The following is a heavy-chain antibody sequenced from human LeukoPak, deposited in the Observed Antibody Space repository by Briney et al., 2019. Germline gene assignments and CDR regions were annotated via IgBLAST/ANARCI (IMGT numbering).Heavy chain of an antibody. CDR1: GFTFRSYG. Sequence: PGGSLRLSCAASGFTFRSYGMHWVRQAPGKGLEWVAFIRYDGSNKYYADSVKGRFTISRDNSKNTLYLQMNSLRAEDTAVYYCAKPDRIKQQLGYFDYWGQGTLVTVSS. CDR3: AKPDRIKQQLGYFDY. J-gene: IGHJ4*02. CDR2: IRYDGSNK. V-gene: IGHV3-30*02. D-gene: IGHD6-13*01.